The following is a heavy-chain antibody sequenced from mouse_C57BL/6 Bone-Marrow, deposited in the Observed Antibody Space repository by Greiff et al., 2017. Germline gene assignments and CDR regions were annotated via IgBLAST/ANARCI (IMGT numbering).Heavy chain of an antibody. D-gene: IGHD2-4*01. Sequence: DVKLVESGGGLVKPGGSLKLSCAASGFTFSSYAMSWVRQTPDKRLAWVATISDGGSYTYYPDNVKGRFTISRDNAKNNLYLQMSHLKSEDTAMYYCARPIYYDYPAWFAYWGQGTLVTVSA. V-gene: IGHV5-4*03. J-gene: IGHJ3*01. CDR3: ARPIYYDYPAWFAY. CDR2: ISDGGSYT. CDR1: GFTFSSYA.